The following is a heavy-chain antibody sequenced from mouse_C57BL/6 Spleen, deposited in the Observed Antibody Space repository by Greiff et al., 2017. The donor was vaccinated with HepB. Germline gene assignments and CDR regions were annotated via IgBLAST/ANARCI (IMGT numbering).Heavy chain of an antibody. V-gene: IGHV1-64*01. D-gene: IGHD1-1*01. CDR1: GYTFTSYW. CDR2: IHPNSGST. Sequence: QVQLQQPGAELVKPGASVKLSCKASGYTFTSYWMHWVKQRPGQGLEWIGMIHPNSGSTNYNEKFKSKATLTVDKSSSTAYMQLSSLTSEDSAVYYCASPYYYGSSPAFDDWGTGTTVTVSS. CDR3: ASPYYYGSSPAFDD. J-gene: IGHJ1*03.